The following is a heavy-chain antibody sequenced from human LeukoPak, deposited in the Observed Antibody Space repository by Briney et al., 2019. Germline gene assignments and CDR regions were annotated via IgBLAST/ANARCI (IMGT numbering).Heavy chain of an antibody. CDR3: ARDGGSSGYYYYFDY. D-gene: IGHD3-22*01. V-gene: IGHV3-30-3*01. J-gene: IGHJ4*02. Sequence: GGSLRLSCAASGFTFSSYATHWVRQAPGKGLEWGAVISYDGSNKYYADSVKGRFTISRDNSKNTLYLQMNSLRAEDTAVYYCARDGGSSGYYYYFDYWGQGTLVTVSS. CDR2: ISYDGSNK. CDR1: GFTFSSYA.